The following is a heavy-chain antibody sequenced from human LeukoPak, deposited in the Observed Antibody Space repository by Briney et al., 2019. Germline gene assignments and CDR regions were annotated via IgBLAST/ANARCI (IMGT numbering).Heavy chain of an antibody. CDR3: ARHNVYDSSGDGRYYFDQ. D-gene: IGHD3-22*01. Sequence: SETLYLTCAVSGYSISSGYHWAWIRQPPGKGLEWIGSMSHSGSTYSNPSLKSRVTFSVDTSKNQFSVKLRSVSAADTAVYYCARHNVYDSSGDGRYYFDQWGQGTLVTVSS. CDR2: MSHSGST. J-gene: IGHJ4*02. V-gene: IGHV4-38-2*01. CDR1: GYSISSGYH.